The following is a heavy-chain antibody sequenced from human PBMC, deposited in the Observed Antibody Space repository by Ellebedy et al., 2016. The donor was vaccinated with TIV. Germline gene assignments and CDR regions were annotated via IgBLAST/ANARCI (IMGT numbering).Heavy chain of an antibody. V-gene: IGHV4-59*01. CDR3: ARDLRGDDAFDI. CDR1: GGSISSYY. CDR2: IYYSGST. J-gene: IGHJ3*02. Sequence: SETLSLTXTVSGGSISSYYWSWIRQPPGKGLEWIGYIYYSGSTNYNPSLKSRVTISVDTSKNQFSLKLSSVTAADTAVYYCARDLRGDDAFDIWGQGTMVTVSS.